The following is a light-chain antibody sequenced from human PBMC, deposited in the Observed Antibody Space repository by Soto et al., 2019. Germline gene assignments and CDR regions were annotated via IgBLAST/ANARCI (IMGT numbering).Light chain of an antibody. V-gene: IGKV1-5*03. CDR2: MAS. CDR3: QQYNSYSRT. J-gene: IGKJ1*01. Sequence: EIQMPQSTSSVSASVGDSVTITCRASQSIHTWLAWYQPKTGKAPKLLIYMASSLEGGVPSRFSGSGSGTEFTLTISSLQPEDFATYYGQQYNSYSRTFGQGTKVDIK. CDR1: QSIHTW.